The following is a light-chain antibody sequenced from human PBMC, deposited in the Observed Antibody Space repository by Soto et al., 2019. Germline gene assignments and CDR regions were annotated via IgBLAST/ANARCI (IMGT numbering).Light chain of an antibody. CDR1: SSDVGGYNY. J-gene: IGLJ3*02. Sequence: QSVLTQPASVSGSPGQSITISCTGNSSDVGGYNYVSWYQQHPGKAPKLMIYEVSHRPSGVSNRFSGSKSANTASLTISGLQAEDEADYYCSSYTSKNTRVFGGGTKVTVL. CDR3: SSYTSKNTRV. CDR2: EVS. V-gene: IGLV2-14*01.